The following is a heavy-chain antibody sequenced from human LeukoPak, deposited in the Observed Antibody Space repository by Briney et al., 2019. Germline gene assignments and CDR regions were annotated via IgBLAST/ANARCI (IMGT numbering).Heavy chain of an antibody. CDR1: GLIVNSSY. CDR3: ARVQGYCSGGSCYGVNWFDP. CDR2: IYSGGST. D-gene: IGHD2-15*01. Sequence: PGGSLRLSCEASGLIVNSSYMSWVRQAPGKGLEWVSVIYSGGSTYYVDSVKGRFTIFRDNAKNTLYLQMNSLRAEDTAVYYCARVQGYCSGGSCYGVNWFDPWGQGTLVTVSS. J-gene: IGHJ5*02. V-gene: IGHV3-53*01.